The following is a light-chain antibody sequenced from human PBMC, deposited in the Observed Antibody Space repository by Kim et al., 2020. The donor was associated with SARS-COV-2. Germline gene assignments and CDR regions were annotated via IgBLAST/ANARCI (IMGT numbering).Light chain of an antibody. V-gene: IGLV3-21*01. Sequence: APGKTAPITCGGKKIGSKSVHWYQQKPGQAPVLVIYYDSDRPSGIPERFSGSNSGNTATLTISRVEAGDEGDYYCQVWDSSNDHWVFGGGTQLTVL. CDR2: YDS. CDR3: QVWDSSNDHWV. J-gene: IGLJ3*02. CDR1: KIGSKS.